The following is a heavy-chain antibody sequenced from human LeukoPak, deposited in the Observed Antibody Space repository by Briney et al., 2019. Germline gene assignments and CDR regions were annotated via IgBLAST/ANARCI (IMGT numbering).Heavy chain of an antibody. J-gene: IGHJ4*02. CDR2: IRYDGSNK. CDR3: AKDLGGAYCGGDCSVDY. CDR1: GFTFSSYG. D-gene: IGHD2-21*02. V-gene: IGHV3-30*02. Sequence: GGSLRLSCAASGFTFSSYGMHWVRQAPGKGLEWVAFIRYDGSNKYYADSVKGRFTISRDNSKNTLYLQMNSLRAEDTAVYYCAKDLGGAYCGGDCSVDYWGQGTLVTVFS.